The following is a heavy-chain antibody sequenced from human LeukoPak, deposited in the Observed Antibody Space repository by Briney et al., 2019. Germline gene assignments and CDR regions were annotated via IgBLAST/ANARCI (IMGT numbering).Heavy chain of an antibody. V-gene: IGHV1-2*02. CDR1: GYTFTGYY. D-gene: IGHD3-22*01. CDR2: INPNNDGA. CDR3: ARSDIVVILSYYYYMDV. Sequence: ASVKVSCKASGYTFTGYYIHWVRQAPGQGLEWMASINPNNDGADYAQKFQDRVTMTRDTSISTAYMELSSLRSDDTAVYYCARSDIVVILSYYYYMDVWGRGTTVTVSS. J-gene: IGHJ6*03.